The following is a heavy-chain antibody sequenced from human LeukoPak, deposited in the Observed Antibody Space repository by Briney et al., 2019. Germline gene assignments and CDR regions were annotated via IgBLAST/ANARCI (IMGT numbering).Heavy chain of an antibody. CDR1: GGSISSGDYY. V-gene: IGHV4-30-4*01. CDR3: ARDGITGDSGY. CDR2: IYYSGST. D-gene: IGHD1-20*01. Sequence: SQTLSLTCTGSGGSISSGDYYWRWLRQPPGKGLEWIGYIYYSGSTYYNPSLKSRVAISVDTSKNQFSLKLSSVTAADTAVYYCARDGITGDSGYWGQGTLVTVSS. J-gene: IGHJ4*02.